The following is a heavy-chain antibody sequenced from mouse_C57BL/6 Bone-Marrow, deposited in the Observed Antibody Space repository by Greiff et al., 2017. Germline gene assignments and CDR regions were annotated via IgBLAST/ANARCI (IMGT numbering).Heavy chain of an antibody. CDR2: IDPSDSYT. Sequence: QVQLQQPGAELVMPGASVKLSCKASGYTFTSYWMHWVRQRPGPGLEWIGEIDPSDSYTNYNQKFKGKSTLTVDKSSSTAYMQLSSLTSEDSAVYYCAREQLRLRDAMDYWGQGTSVTVSS. V-gene: IGHV1-69*01. J-gene: IGHJ4*01. D-gene: IGHD3-2*02. CDR3: AREQLRLRDAMDY. CDR1: GYTFTSYW.